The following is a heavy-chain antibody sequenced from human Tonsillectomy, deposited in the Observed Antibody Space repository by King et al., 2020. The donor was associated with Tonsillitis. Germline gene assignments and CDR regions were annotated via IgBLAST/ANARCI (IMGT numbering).Heavy chain of an antibody. CDR1: GYSFTTSW. CDR3: ARLGGGSGQHRGFDY. Sequence: ERQLVQSGAEVKKPGESLKISCTGSGYSFTTSWIGWVRQKPGKGLEWMGIIYPGDSDAKYSPSFQGHVTFSADKSISTAYLQWSSLKTSDTAMYYCARLGGGSGQHRGFDYWGQGTLVTVSS. V-gene: IGHV5-51*03. D-gene: IGHD6-19*01. J-gene: IGHJ4*02. CDR2: IYPGDSDA.